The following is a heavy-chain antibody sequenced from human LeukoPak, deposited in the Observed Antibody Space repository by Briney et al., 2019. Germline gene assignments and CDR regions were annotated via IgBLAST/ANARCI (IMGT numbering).Heavy chain of an antibody. V-gene: IGHV1-46*01. D-gene: IGHD3-9*01. CDR3: AINYDILTGLPGDAFDI. CDR1: GYTFTNFY. Sequence: GASVKVSCKASGYTFTNFYMHWARQAPGQGPEWMGLINPSGGTTTYAQKFQGRVTMTTDTSTSTAYMELRSLRSDDTAVYYCAINYDILTGLPGDAFDIWGQGTMVTVSS. CDR2: INPSGGTT. J-gene: IGHJ3*02.